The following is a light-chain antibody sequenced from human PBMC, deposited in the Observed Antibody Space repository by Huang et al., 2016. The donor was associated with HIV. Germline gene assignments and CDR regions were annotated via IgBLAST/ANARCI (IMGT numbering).Light chain of an antibody. V-gene: IGKV1-5*03. J-gene: IGKJ1*01. CDR3: LQYDRYSWT. CDR2: KAS. Sequence: EIQMTQSPSTLSASIGDRVTITCQASQSISSSLAWYQQRPGKAPKLLNYKASNLEGGVPSRFSGSGSGTEFTHAIGSLQPEDCATYDCLQYDRYSWTVGQGTKVEIK. CDR1: QSISSS.